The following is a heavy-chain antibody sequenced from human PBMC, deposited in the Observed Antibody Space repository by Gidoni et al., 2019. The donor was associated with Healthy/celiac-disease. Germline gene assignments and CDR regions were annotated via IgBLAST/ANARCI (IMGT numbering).Heavy chain of an antibody. J-gene: IGHJ6*02. D-gene: IGHD3-3*01. CDR3: ARAIFGLGGCMDV. V-gene: IGHV3-13*05. Sequence: EGQLVESGGGLVKPGGSLRLSRAASGFTFSRYDRHWVRQATGKGLAWVSAIGTAVAPSYPGSVKGRFTISRENAKNSLYLQMNSLRAGDTAVYYCARAIFGLGGCMDVWGHGTTVTVSS. CDR1: GFTFSRYD. CDR2: IGTAVAP.